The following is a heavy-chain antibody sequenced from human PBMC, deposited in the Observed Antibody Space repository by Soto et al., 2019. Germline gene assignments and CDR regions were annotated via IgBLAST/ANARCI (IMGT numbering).Heavy chain of an antibody. D-gene: IGHD1-1*01. CDR2: TSYDGSNK. Sequence: QVQLVESGGGVVQPGRSLRLSCAASGYVFNNYGLHWVRQAPGKGLEWLTLTSYDGSNKQYADSVKGRFTISRDDSKKPVYLKRKSWRAGETAEYSWGRQWGTRRSAYNIDHWGQGNLVTVSS. V-gene: IGHV3-33*01. CDR3: GRQWGTRRSAYNIDH. CDR1: GYVFNNYG. J-gene: IGHJ4*02.